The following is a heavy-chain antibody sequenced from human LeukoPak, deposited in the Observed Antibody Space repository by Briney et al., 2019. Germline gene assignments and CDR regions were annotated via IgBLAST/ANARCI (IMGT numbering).Heavy chain of an antibody. V-gene: IGHV1-2*02. CDR3: ARGSGWSSSFDY. J-gene: IGHJ4*02. D-gene: IGHD6-19*01. CDR2: INPNSGGT. Sequence: APVKVSCKASGYTFTGYYMHWVRQAPGQGLEWMGWINPNSGGTNYAQKFQGRVTMTRDTSISTAYMELSRLRSDDTAVYYCARGSGWSSSFDYWGQGTLVTVSS. CDR1: GYTFTGYY.